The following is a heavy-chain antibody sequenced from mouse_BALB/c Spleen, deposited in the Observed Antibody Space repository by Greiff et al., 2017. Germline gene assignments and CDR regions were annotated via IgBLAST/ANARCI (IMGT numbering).Heavy chain of an antibody. CDR1: GFTFTDYY. CDR3: ARVGSTRGYAMDS. CDR2: IRNKANGYTT. Sequence: EVLLVESGGGLVQPGGSLRLSCATSGFTFTDYYMSWVRQPPGKALEWLGFIRNKANGYTTEYSASVKGRFTISRDNSQSILYLQMNTLRAEGSATYYGARVGSTRGYAMDSWGQGTSVTVPS. V-gene: IGHV7-3*02. D-gene: IGHD3-3*01. J-gene: IGHJ4*01.